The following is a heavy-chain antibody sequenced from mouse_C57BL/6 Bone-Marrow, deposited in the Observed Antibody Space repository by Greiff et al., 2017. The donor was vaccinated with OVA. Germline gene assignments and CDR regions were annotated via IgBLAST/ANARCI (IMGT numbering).Heavy chain of an antibody. Sequence: EVQLVESGGGLVKPGGSLKLSCAASGFTFSDYGMHWVRQAPEKGLEWVAYISSGSSTIYYAAPVKGRFTISRDNAKNTLFLQMTSLRSEDTAMYYCARPGLRLGYFDVWGTGTTVTVSS. J-gene: IGHJ1*03. CDR2: ISSGSSTI. V-gene: IGHV5-17*01. CDR3: ARPGLRLGYFDV. D-gene: IGHD2-4*01. CDR1: GFTFSDYG.